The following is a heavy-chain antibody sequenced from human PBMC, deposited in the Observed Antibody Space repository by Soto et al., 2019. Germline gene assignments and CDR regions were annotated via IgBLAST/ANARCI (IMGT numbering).Heavy chain of an antibody. V-gene: IGHV3-23*01. Sequence: GGSLRLSCAASGFTFSSYAMSWVRQAPGKGLEWVSAISGSGGSTYYADSVKGRFTISRDNSKNTLYLQMNSLRAEDTAVYYCAKGPWNAGEGLYYYYGMDVWGKGTTATVS. CDR1: GFTFSSYA. CDR2: ISGSGGST. J-gene: IGHJ6*04. CDR3: AKGPWNAGEGLYYYYGMDV. D-gene: IGHD1-1*01.